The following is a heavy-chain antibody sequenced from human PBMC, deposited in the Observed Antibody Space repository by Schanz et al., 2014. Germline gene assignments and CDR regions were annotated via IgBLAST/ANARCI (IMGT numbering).Heavy chain of an antibody. CDR3: ARDFHGYGPHLDY. D-gene: IGHD5-12*01. CDR1: GFAFSTHA. Sequence: EVQLVESGGGLVQPGGSLRLSCLASGFAFSTHAMSWVRQAPGKGLEWVSAISGGGGTTYYADSVKGRFTISRDNSKNTLYLQLNSLRAEDTAVYYCARDFHGYGPHLDYWGQGSLVTVSS. CDR2: ISGGGGTT. J-gene: IGHJ4*02. V-gene: IGHV3-23*04.